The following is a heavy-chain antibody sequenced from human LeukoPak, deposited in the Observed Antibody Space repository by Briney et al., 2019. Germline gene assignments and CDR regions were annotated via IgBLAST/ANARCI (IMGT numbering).Heavy chain of an antibody. Sequence: ASVKVSCKATGYTFTAYNIHWVRQAPGRGPEWMGWINPNSGGTNYAQNFQGRVTMTRDTSISTAYMELSRLTSDDTAVYYCARISWKDVEDVGYWGQGTLVTVSS. V-gene: IGHV1-2*02. J-gene: IGHJ4*02. CDR3: ARISWKDVEDVGY. CDR2: INPNSGGT. D-gene: IGHD1-1*01. CDR1: GYTFTAYN.